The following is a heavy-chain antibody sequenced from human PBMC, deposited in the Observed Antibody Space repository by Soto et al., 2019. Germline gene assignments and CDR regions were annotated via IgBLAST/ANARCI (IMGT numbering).Heavy chain of an antibody. V-gene: IGHV4-59*01. D-gene: IGHD6-13*01. CDR1: GGSMIAYY. Sequence: SETLSLTCTVSGGSMIAYYWNWMRQPPGKGLQWIGYTYYRENTTYNPSLKSRVTISVDSSKNQFSLKLDSVTPADTAVYSCARVRGTSGMRYFYYWGPETLVTVSS. CDR3: ARVRGTSGMRYFYY. CDR2: TYYRENT. J-gene: IGHJ4*02.